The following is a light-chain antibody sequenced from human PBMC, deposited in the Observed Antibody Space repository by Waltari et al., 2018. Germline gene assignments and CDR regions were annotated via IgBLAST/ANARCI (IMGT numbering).Light chain of an antibody. J-gene: IGKJ1*01. V-gene: IGKV1-33*01. Sequence: DIQMTQSPSSLSASVGDRVTITCPANLDISNFLNWFQQKPGKAPNLLIYGASNLETGVPSRFSGSASGTEFTLSINSLQPDDFACYYCQQYNSYSWTFGQGTKVEIK. CDR3: QQYNSYSWT. CDR1: LDISNF. CDR2: GAS.